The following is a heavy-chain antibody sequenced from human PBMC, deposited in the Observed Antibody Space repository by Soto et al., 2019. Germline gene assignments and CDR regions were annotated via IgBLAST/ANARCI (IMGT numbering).Heavy chain of an antibody. CDR1: GYTFTNND. CDR2: MSTNTNTT. D-gene: IGHD6-6*01. V-gene: IGHV1-8*01. Sequence: ASVKVSCKASGYTFTNNDINWVRQAPGQGLEWIGWMSTNTNTTDSAEVFEGRVSLTWDTSISTAYMQLNSLKIDDTAVYYCAREVVETSSLWLDPWGQGTLVTSPQ. CDR3: AREVVETSSLWLDP. J-gene: IGHJ5*02.